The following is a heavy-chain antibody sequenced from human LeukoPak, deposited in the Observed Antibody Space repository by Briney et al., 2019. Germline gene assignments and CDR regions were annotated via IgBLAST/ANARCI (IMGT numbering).Heavy chain of an antibody. V-gene: IGHV4-38-2*01. J-gene: IGHJ5*02. CDR3: ARRGYCSSNSCYLGWFDP. D-gene: IGHD2-2*01. CDR2: IYHSGST. Sequence: SETLSLTCAVSGYSISSGYYWGWIRQPPGKGLEWIGSIYHSGSTYYNPSLKSRVTISVDTSKNQFSLKLSSVTAADTAVYYCARRGYCSSNSCYLGWFDPWGQGTLVTVSS. CDR1: GYSISSGYY.